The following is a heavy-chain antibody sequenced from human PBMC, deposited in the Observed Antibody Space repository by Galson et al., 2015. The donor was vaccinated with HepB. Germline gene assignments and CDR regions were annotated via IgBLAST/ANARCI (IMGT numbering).Heavy chain of an antibody. J-gene: IGHJ6*02. V-gene: IGHV3-23*01. CDR2: VGGRGVKT. CDR3: AKDNAMDV. CDR1: GFTFSNYP. Sequence: SLRLSCAASGFTFSNYPMSWVRQPPGKGLEWVAAVGGRGVKTYYADPVKGRIAISRDNSKNMVYLQMNSLRAEDTGIYYCAKDNAMDVWGQGTTVTVSS.